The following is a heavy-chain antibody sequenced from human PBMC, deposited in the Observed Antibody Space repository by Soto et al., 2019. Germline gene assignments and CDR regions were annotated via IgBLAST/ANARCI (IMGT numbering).Heavy chain of an antibody. V-gene: IGHV1-69*13. J-gene: IGHJ6*02. CDR3: ARDMTAMIDYYYYGMDV. D-gene: IGHD5-18*01. CDR1: GGTFSSYA. Sequence: SVKVSCKASGGTFSSYAISWVRQAPGQRLEWMGGIIPIFGTANYAQKFQGRVTITADESTSTAYMELSSLRSEDTAVYYCARDMTAMIDYYYYGMDVWGQGTTVTVSS. CDR2: IIPIFGTA.